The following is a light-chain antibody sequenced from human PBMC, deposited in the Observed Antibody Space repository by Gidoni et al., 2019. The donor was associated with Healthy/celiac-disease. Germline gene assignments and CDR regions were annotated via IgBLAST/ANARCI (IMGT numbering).Light chain of an antibody. CDR2: DAS. CDR3: QQYDNLPCS. Sequence: DIQMTQSPSSLSASVGDRVTITCQARQDISNYLNWYQQKPGKAPKLLIYDASNLETGVPSRFSGSGSGTDFTFTISSMQPEDIATYYCQQYDNLPCSFGQGTKLESK. V-gene: IGKV1-33*01. J-gene: IGKJ2*04. CDR1: QDISNY.